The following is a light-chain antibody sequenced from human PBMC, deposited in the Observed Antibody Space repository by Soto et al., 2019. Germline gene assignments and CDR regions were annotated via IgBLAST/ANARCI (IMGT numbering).Light chain of an antibody. Sequence: DIQMTQSPSTLYASVGDRVTITCRASQSISSWLAWYQQKPGKAPKLLIYDASSLESGVPSRFSGSGSGTEFPLTISSLQPDDFAAYYCQQYNSYSGLTFGGGTKVEIK. CDR2: DAS. CDR3: QQYNSYSGLT. J-gene: IGKJ4*01. CDR1: QSISSW. V-gene: IGKV1-5*01.